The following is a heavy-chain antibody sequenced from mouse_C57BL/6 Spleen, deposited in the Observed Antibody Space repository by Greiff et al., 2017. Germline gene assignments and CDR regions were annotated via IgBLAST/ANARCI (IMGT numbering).Heavy chain of an antibody. CDR3: ARDYGSSPDYFDY. J-gene: IGHJ2*01. Sequence: QVQLQQPGAELVRPGSSVKLSCKASGYTFTSYWMHWVKQRPIQGLEWIGNIDPSDSETHYNQKFKDKATLTIDKSSITAYMQLSSLTSEDSAVYYCARDYGSSPDYFDYWGQGTTLTVSS. CDR1: GYTFTSYW. V-gene: IGHV1-52*01. CDR2: IDPSDSET. D-gene: IGHD1-1*01.